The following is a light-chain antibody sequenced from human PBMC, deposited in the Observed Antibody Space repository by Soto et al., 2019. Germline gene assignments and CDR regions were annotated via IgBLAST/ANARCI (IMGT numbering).Light chain of an antibody. J-gene: IGKJ4*01. CDR1: QSVRSNS. CDR2: GAS. V-gene: IGKV3-20*01. Sequence: EIVLTQSPRTLSLSPGESATLSCTASQSVRSNSLAWYQQKPGQAPRLLMFGASGSATGTPPRFSGRAAGTAFTLTISRLEPEDVAEYYCQQYGTSPLTFGGGTKVDI. CDR3: QQYGTSPLT.